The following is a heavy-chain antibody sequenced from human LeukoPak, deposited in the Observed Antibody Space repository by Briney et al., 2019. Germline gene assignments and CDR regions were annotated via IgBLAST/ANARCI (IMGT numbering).Heavy chain of an antibody. CDR1: GGSFSGYY. Sequence: SETLSLTCAVYGGSFSGYYWSWIRQPPGKGLEWIGEINHSGSTNYNPSLKSRATISVDTSKNQFSLKLSSVTAADTAVYYCARSARHFDYWGQGTLVTVSS. J-gene: IGHJ4*02. V-gene: IGHV4-34*01. CDR3: ARSARHFDY. CDR2: INHSGST. D-gene: IGHD6-6*01.